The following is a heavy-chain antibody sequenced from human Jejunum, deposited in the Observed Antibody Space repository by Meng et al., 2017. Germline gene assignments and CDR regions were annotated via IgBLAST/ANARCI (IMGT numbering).Heavy chain of an antibody. CDR2: ISNDGNRA. D-gene: IGHD5-24*01. CDR3: LMGYFFDY. J-gene: IGHJ4*02. Sequence: VELVGSGGGLTPPWGSLGSSLAASGFTFGGYAMGWVRQDPGKGLGWVSTISNDGNRAWYADSVKGRLNISRDNSKNTLNVQLNSLRAEDTAVYYCLMGYFFDYWGQGTLVTVSS. V-gene: IGHV3-23*04. CDR1: GFTFGGYA.